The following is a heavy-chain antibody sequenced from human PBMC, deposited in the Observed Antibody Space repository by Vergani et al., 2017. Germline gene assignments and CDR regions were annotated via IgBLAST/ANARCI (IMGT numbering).Heavy chain of an antibody. CDR1: GGSFSGYY. CDR2: INHSGST. J-gene: IGHJ4*02. V-gene: IGHV4-34*01. CDR3: ARSMYPGTSAAAFDI. D-gene: IGHD1-1*01. Sequence: QVQLQQWGAGLLKPSETLSLTCAVYGGSFSGYYWSWIRQPPGKGLEWIGEINHSGSTNYNPSLKSRVTISVDTSKNQFSLKLSSVTAADTAVYYCARSMYPGTSAAAFDIWGQGTLVTVSS.